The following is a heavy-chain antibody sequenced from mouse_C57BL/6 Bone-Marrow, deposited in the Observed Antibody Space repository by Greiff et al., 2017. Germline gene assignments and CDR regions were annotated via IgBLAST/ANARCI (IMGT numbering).Heavy chain of an antibody. V-gene: IGHV1-81*01. CDR2: IYPRSGNP. D-gene: IGHD1-1*01. J-gene: IGHJ3*01. CDR3: ARSVYCCISRRTWFAY. CDR1: GYTFTSYG. Sequence: VKLVESGAELARPGASVKLSCTASGYTFTSYGISWVKQRTGQGLEWIGEIYPRSGNPYSNEKLKGQATLTADKSSNPAYLQLRRLTSEDSAVSFCARSVYCCISRRTWFAYWGQGTLVTVSA.